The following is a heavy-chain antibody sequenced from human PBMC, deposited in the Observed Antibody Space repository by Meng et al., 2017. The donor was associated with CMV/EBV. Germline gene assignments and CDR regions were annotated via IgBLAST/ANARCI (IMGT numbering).Heavy chain of an antibody. CDR3: ARGVGGWFDP. D-gene: IGHD1-26*01. Sequence: VRLQPGGPGLLNPVGTPSLTGAGYGWSFSGYYWSWIRQPPGKGLEWIGEINHSGSTNYNPSLKSRVTISVDTSKNQFSLKLSSVTAADTAVYYCARGVGGWFDPWGQGTLVTVSS. CDR2: INHSGST. J-gene: IGHJ5*02. CDR1: GWSFSGYY. V-gene: IGHV4-34*01.